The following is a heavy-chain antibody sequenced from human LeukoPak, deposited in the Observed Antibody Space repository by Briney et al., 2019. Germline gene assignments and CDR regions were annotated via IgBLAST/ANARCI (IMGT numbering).Heavy chain of an antibody. D-gene: IGHD3-22*01. CDR1: GYTFTSYG. CDR2: ISAYNGNT. J-gene: IGHJ5*02. Sequence: ASVKVSCKASGYTFTSYGISWVRQAPGQGLEWMGWISAYNGNTNYAQKLQGRVTMTRDTSISTAYMELSRLRSDDTAVYYCAVSRISYDSSGYWPWGQGTLVTVSS. V-gene: IGHV1-18*01. CDR3: AVSRISYDSSGYWP.